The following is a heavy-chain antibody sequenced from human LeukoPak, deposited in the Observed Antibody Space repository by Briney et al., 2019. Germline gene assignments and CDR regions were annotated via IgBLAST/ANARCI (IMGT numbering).Heavy chain of an antibody. D-gene: IGHD3-3*01. CDR2: INHSGST. J-gene: IGHJ4*02. Sequence: PSETLSLTCAVYGGSFSGYYWSWIRQPPGKGLEWIGEINHSGSTNYNPSLKSRVTISVDTSKNQFSLKLSSVTAADTAVYYCARRGYDFWSGYLSQYYFDYWGQGTLVTVSS. CDR1: GGSFSGYY. CDR3: ARRGYDFWSGYLSQYYFDY. V-gene: IGHV4-34*01.